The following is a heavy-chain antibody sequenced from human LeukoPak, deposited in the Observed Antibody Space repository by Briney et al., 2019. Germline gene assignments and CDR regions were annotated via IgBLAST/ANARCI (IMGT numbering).Heavy chain of an antibody. J-gene: IGHJ6*03. CDR2: IYHSGST. CDR1: GYSISSPYY. D-gene: IGHD3-16*01. V-gene: IGHV4-38-2*01. Sequence: SETLSLTCAVSGYSISSPYYWGWIRQPPGRGLEWIGSIYHSGSTYYNPSLKSRVTISVDTSKNKFSLKLTSVTAADTAVYYCARLAPLRRFYSYYYMDVWGKGTTVTVSS. CDR3: ARLAPLRRFYSYYYMDV.